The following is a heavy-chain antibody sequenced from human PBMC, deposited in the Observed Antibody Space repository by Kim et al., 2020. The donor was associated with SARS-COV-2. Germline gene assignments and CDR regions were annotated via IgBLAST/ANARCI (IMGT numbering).Heavy chain of an antibody. CDR3: AREGVAAYYYDSSGSGLFDY. CDR2: TYYRSKWYN. CDR1: GDSVSSNSAA. D-gene: IGHD3-22*01. J-gene: IGHJ4*02. V-gene: IGHV6-1*01. Sequence: SQTLSLTCAISGDSVSSNSAAWNWIRQSPSRGLEWLGRTYYRSKWYNDYAVSVKSLITINPDTSKNQFSLQLNSVTPEDTAVYYCAREGVAAYYYDSSGSGLFDYWGQGTLVTVSS.